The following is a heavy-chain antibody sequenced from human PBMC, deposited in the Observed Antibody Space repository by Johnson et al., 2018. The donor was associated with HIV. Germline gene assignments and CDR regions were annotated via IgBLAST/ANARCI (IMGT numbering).Heavy chain of an antibody. CDR1: GFAFSSYA. D-gene: IGHD1-26*01. V-gene: IGHV3-23*04. CDR2: ISGSGGST. J-gene: IGHJ3*02. CDR3: AKGRGSPPGAFDI. Sequence: VQLVESGGGVVQPGRSLRLSCAASGFAFSSYAMSWVRQAPGKGLEWVSAISGSGGSTYYADSVKGRFTISRDNSKNTLYLQMNSLRAEDTAVYYCAKGRGSPPGAFDIWGQGTMVTVSS.